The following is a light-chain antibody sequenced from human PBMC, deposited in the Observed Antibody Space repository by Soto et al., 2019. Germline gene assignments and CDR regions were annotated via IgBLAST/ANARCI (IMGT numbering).Light chain of an antibody. Sequence: QSALTQPASVSGSPGQSITLSCTGTSSDVGGYNYVSWYQQQPGKAPKFMIYDVSNRPSGDSNRFSGSKSGNTASLTISGLQAEDEADYYCCSYTTSNTRQIVFGTGTKVTVL. CDR3: CSYTTSNTRQIV. CDR1: SSDVGGYNY. J-gene: IGLJ1*01. V-gene: IGLV2-14*01. CDR2: DVS.